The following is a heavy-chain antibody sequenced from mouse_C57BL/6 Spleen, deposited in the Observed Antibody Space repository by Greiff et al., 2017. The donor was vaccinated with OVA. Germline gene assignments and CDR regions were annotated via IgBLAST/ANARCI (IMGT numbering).Heavy chain of an antibody. D-gene: IGHD1-1*01. CDR1: GYAFTNYL. V-gene: IGHV1-54*01. Sequence: QVQLQQSGAELVRPGTSVKVSCKASGYAFTNYLIEWVKQRPGQGLEWIGVINPGSGGTNYNEKFKGKATLTADKSSSTAYMQLSSLTSEDSAVYFCARGDCGSQCYFVYWGQGTTLTVPS. J-gene: IGHJ2*01. CDR2: INPGSGGT. CDR3: ARGDCGSQCYFVY.